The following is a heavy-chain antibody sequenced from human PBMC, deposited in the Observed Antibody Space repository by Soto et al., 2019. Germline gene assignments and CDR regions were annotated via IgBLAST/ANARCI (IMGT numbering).Heavy chain of an antibody. CDR2: ISGSGDGT. D-gene: IGHD3-10*01. CDR1: GCTSHNYA. J-gene: IGHJ3*02. Sequence: GGSLRLSCVGSGCTSHNYAMSWVRQAPGKGLEWVSAISGSGDGTYYADSVEGRFTISRDNSMNTLYLQMSSLRAEDTAIYYCAKHFYYASGTYSRALDIWGQGTMVTVSS. CDR3: AKHFYYASGTYSRALDI. V-gene: IGHV3-23*01.